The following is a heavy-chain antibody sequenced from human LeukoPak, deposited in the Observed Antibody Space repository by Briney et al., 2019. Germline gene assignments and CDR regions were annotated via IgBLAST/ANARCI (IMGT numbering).Heavy chain of an antibody. CDR1: GFSLSTSGVG. V-gene: IGHV2-5*02. Sequence: SGPTLVEPTQTLTLTCTFSGFSLSTSGVGVGWIRQPPGKALEWLGIIYWDDDLRYSPSLKSRLTITKDTSKNQVVLTMTNMDPVDTATYYCAHRLYSSNSYHFDYWGQGTLVTVSS. J-gene: IGHJ4*02. D-gene: IGHD6-13*01. CDR2: IYWDDDL. CDR3: AHRLYSSNSYHFDY.